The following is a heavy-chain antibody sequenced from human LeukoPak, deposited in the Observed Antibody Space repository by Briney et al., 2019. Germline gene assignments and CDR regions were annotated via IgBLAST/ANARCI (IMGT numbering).Heavy chain of an antibody. Sequence: SETLSLTCTVSGGSISSGGYYWSWIRQHPGEGLEWIGYIYYSGSTYYNPSLKSRVTISVDTSKNQFSLKLSSVTAADTAVYYCASSTRYYDFWSGYYPHGYYYGMDVWGQGTTVTVSS. CDR1: GGSISSGGYY. V-gene: IGHV4-31*03. J-gene: IGHJ6*02. D-gene: IGHD3-3*01. CDR2: IYYSGST. CDR3: ASSTRYYDFWSGYYPHGYYYGMDV.